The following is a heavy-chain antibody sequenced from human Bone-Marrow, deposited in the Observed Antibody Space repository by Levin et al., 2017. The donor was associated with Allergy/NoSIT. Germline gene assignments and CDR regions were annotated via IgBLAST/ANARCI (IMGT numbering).Heavy chain of an antibody. CDR2: INWNGDSR. D-gene: IGHD2/OR15-2a*01. CDR1: GFNFGDYG. V-gene: IGHV3-20*04. J-gene: IGHJ3*01. Sequence: GESLKISCAASGFNFGDYGFAWVRQSPGKGLEWVSAINWNGDSRGYAASVQGRFIISRDNAKSSVIMELKSLRAEDTALYYCARDFADKSSFSDAFDVWGQGTMVTVSS. CDR3: ARDFADKSSFSDAFDV.